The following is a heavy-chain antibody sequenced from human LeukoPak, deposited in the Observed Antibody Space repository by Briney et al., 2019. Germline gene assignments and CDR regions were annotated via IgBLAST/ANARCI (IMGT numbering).Heavy chain of an antibody. D-gene: IGHD2-2*01. J-gene: IGHJ4*02. CDR1: GFTFSSYT. V-gene: IGHV3-21*01. CDR2: IRTSGANI. CDR3: AREPPRTDTSNNYFDY. Sequence: GGSLRLSCAASGFTFSSYTMTWVRQAPGKGLEWVSSIRTSGANIYGADSAKGRFTISRDNAKNSLYLQMNSLRAEDTAVYYCAREPPRTDTSNNYFDYWGQGTLVTVSS.